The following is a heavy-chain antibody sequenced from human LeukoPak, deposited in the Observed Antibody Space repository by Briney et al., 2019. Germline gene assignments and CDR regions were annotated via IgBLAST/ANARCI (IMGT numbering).Heavy chain of an antibody. V-gene: IGHV3-30*03. CDR3: TRGNYGMDV. CDR1: GFXFSNYG. Sequence: GRSLRLSCAASGFXFSNYGIHWVRQAPGKGLEWVAVISYDGSNKYYADSVKGRFTISRDNSKNTLYLQMNSLRVEDTAVYYCTRGNYGMDVWGQGTTVTVSS. CDR2: ISYDGSNK. J-gene: IGHJ6*02.